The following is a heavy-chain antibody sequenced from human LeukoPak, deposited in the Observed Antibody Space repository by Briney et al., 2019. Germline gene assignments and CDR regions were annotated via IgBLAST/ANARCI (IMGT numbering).Heavy chain of an antibody. D-gene: IGHD3-10*01. Sequence: SETLSLTCTVSGGSFSTYYWSWIRQPPGKGLEWVAYIYYSGSTNYNPSLQSRVTISVDTSKNQFSLRLSSVTAADTAVYYCAKSNGYGLVDIWGQGTMVTVSS. CDR3: AKSNGYGLVDI. CDR1: GGSFSTYY. CDR2: IYYSGST. V-gene: IGHV4-59*01. J-gene: IGHJ3*02.